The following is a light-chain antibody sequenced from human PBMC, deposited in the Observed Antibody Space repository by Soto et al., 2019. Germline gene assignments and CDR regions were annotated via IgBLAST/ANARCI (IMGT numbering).Light chain of an antibody. Sequence: EIVLTQSPGVLSLSPGERATLSCRASESVNIMYLGWYQQKPGQAPRLLIYDASTRATGIPARFTGSGSGTEFTLTISSLQSEDFAVYYCQQYNSWPETFGQGTKVDIK. CDR3: QQYNSWPET. CDR2: DAS. CDR1: ESVNIMY. J-gene: IGKJ1*01. V-gene: IGKV3-15*01.